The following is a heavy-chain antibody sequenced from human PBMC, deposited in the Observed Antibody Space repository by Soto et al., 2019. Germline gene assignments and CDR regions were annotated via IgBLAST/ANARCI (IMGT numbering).Heavy chain of an antibody. CDR2: INHSGST. Sequence: QVQLQQWGAGLLKPSETLSLTCAVYGGSFSGYYWSWIRQPPGKGLEWIGEINHSGSTNYNPSLKSRVTISVDTSKNQFSLKLSSVTAADTAVYYCARGRLYGGSQYYWGQGTLVTVSS. D-gene: IGHD2-15*01. V-gene: IGHV4-34*01. CDR3: ARGRLYGGSQYY. CDR1: GGSFSGYY. J-gene: IGHJ4*02.